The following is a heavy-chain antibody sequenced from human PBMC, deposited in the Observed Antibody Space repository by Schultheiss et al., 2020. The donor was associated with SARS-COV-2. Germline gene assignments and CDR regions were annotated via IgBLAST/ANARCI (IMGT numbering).Heavy chain of an antibody. Sequence: GGSLRLSCAASGFTFSSYAMSWVRQAPGKGLEWVANIKQDGSEKYYVDSVKGRFTISRDNAKNSLYLQMNSLRAEDTAVYYCAKFGIVLKVHAPDDAFDIWGQGTMVTVSS. CDR1: GFTFSSYA. V-gene: IGHV3-7*01. CDR3: AKFGIVLKVHAPDDAFDI. J-gene: IGHJ3*02. CDR2: IKQDGSEK. D-gene: IGHD2-8*01.